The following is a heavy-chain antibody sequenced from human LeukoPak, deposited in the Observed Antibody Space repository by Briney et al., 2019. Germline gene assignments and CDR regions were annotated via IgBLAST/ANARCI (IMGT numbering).Heavy chain of an antibody. CDR3: ARSPPIAVAQTSYFDY. D-gene: IGHD6-19*01. Sequence: GRSLRLSCAASGFTFSSYGMHWVRQAPGKGLEWVAVIWYDGSNKYYADSVKGRFTISRDNSKNTLYLQMNSLRAEDTAVYYCARSPPIAVAQTSYFDYWGQGTLVTVSS. V-gene: IGHV3-33*01. J-gene: IGHJ4*02. CDR2: IWYDGSNK. CDR1: GFTFSSYG.